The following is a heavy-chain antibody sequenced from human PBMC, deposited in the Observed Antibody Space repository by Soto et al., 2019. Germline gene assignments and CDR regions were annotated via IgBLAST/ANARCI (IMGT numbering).Heavy chain of an antibody. V-gene: IGHV3-30*18. CDR3: AKDFNVSGSYYGRLNYYYGMDV. CDR2: ISYDGSLK. D-gene: IGHD3-10*01. Sequence: QVHLVESGGGVAQPGRSLRLSCAASGFTFSSYGMHWVRQAPGKGLEWVAIISYDGSLKYYADSVKGRFTISRDNSKNALYLQMNSLRPQDTAVYYCAKDFNVSGSYYGRLNYYYGMDVWGQGTTVIVSS. J-gene: IGHJ6*02. CDR1: GFTFSSYG.